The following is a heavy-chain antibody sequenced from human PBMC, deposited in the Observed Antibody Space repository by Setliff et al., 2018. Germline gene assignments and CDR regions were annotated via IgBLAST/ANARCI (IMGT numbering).Heavy chain of an antibody. V-gene: IGHV4-59*01. J-gene: IGHJ4*02. Sequence: TLSLTCSVSGASISSYSWSWIRQSPEKGLEWIAYIHYSGSTNQNPSLKSRVTISLDTPKNQFSLKLSYMTAADTAVYYCARFLDPRDGYQNSPGFDFWGQGALVTVSS. D-gene: IGHD2-21*01. CDR3: ARFLDPRDGYQNSPGFDF. CDR2: IHYSGST. CDR1: GASISSYS.